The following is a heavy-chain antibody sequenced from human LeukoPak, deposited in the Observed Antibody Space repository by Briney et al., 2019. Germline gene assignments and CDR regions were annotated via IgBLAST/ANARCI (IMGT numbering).Heavy chain of an antibody. CDR2: INPNSGVT. Sequence: ASVKVSCKASGYTFIGFYIHWVRQAPGQGLEWMGWINPNSGVTNYAQKFQGRVTMIRDTSTSTAYMELSSLRSDDTAVYYCARAGTVGASTFDSWGQGTLVTVSS. V-gene: IGHV1-2*02. CDR3: ARAGTVGASTFDS. D-gene: IGHD1-26*01. CDR1: GYTFIGFY. J-gene: IGHJ4*02.